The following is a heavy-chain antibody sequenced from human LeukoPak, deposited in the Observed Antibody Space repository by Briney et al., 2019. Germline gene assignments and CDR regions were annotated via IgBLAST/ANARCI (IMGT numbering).Heavy chain of an antibody. CDR2: IWFDGSNK. V-gene: IGHV3-33*01. CDR3: ARDQRYYYYDMDV. Sequence: GGSLRLSCAASGFPFSSYGMHWVRQAPGKGLEWVALIWFDGSNKYYADSVKGRFTISRDNSKNTLYLQMNSLRAEDTAVYYCARDQRYYYYDMDVWGQGTTVTVSS. J-gene: IGHJ6*02. CDR1: GFPFSSYG.